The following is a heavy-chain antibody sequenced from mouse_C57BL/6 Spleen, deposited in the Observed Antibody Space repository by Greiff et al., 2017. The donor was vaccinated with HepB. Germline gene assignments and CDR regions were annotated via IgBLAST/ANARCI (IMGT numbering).Heavy chain of an antibody. V-gene: IGHV14-4*01. CDR3: TTYDYWFAY. D-gene: IGHD2-4*01. J-gene: IGHJ3*01. CDR2: IDPENGDT. CDR1: GFNIKDDY. Sequence: EVQLQQSGAELVRPGASVKLSCTASGFNIKDDYMHWVKQRPEQGLEWIGWIDPENGDTEYASKFQGKATITADTSSNTAYLQLSSRTSEDTAVYYCTTYDYWFAYWGQGTLVTVSA.